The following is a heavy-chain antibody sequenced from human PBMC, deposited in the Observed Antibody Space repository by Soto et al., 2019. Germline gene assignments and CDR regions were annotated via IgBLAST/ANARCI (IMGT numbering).Heavy chain of an antibody. J-gene: IGHJ6*02. CDR2: IIPILGIA. D-gene: IGHD2-2*02. CDR3: ASGGGYCSSTSCYSYYYYYYGMDV. V-gene: IGHV1-69*02. CDR1: GGTFSSYT. Sequence: SVKVSCKASGGTFSSYTISWVRQAPGQGLEWMGRIIPILGIANYAQKFQGRVTITADKSTSTAYMELSSLRSEDTAVYYCASGGGYCSSTSCYSYYYYYYGMDVWG.